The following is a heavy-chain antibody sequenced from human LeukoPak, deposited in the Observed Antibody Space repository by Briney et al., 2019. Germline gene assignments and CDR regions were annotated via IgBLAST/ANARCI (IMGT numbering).Heavy chain of an antibody. CDR3: ARDRVGGRYYYGMDV. Sequence: GGSLRLSCVASGFNFNTYSMNWVRQAPEKGLEWISYIISSSSTIYYADSVKGRFTISRDNAKNSLYLQMNSLRADDTAVYYCARDRVGGRYYYGMDVWGLGTTVTVSS. J-gene: IGHJ6*02. D-gene: IGHD3-16*01. V-gene: IGHV3-48*04. CDR1: GFNFNTYS. CDR2: IISSSSTI.